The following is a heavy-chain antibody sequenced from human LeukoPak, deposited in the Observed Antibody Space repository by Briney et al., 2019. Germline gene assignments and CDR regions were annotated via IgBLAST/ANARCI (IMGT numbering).Heavy chain of an antibody. CDR3: ARDPSPLLWFGELDY. J-gene: IGHJ4*02. CDR1: GYTFTGYY. CDR2: INPNSGGT. V-gene: IGHV1-2*02. D-gene: IGHD3-10*01. Sequence: RASVKVSCKASGYTFTGYYMHWVRQAPGQGLEWMGWINPNSGGTNYAQKFQGRVTMTRDTSISTAYMELSRLRSDDTAAYYCARDPSPLLWFGELDYWGQGTLVTVSS.